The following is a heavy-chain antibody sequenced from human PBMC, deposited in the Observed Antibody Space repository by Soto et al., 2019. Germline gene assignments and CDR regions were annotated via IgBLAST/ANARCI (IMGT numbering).Heavy chain of an antibody. CDR3: AREGSLLAGPDYYYYYGMDV. CDR1: GFTFSSYA. J-gene: IGHJ6*02. CDR2: ISYDGSNK. Sequence: GGSLRLSCAASGFTFSSYAMYWVRQAPGKGLEWVAVISYDGSNKYYADSVKGRFTISRDNSKNTLYLQMNSLRAEDTAVYYCAREGSLLAGPDYYYYYGMDVWGQGTTVTVSS. V-gene: IGHV3-30-3*01. D-gene: IGHD2-21*01.